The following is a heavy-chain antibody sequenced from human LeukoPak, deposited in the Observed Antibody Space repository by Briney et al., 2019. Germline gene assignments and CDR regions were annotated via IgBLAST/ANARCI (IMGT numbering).Heavy chain of an antibody. CDR3: ARVKGTERDY. D-gene: IGHD3/OR15-3a*01. CDR2: ISGSSTYI. CDR1: GFTFSTYS. J-gene: IGHJ4*02. V-gene: IGHV3-21*01. Sequence: GGSLRLSCAAAGFTFSTYSMNWVRQAPGKGLEWVSSISGSSTYIFYADSVKGRFTISRDKAKNSLYLQMNSLRVEDAAVYYCARVKGTERDYWGQGTLVTVSS.